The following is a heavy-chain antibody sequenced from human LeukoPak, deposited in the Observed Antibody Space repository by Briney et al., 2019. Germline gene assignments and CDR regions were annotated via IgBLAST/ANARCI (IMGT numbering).Heavy chain of an antibody. V-gene: IGHV3-48*01. J-gene: IGHJ6*03. CDR2: ISSSSTI. Sequence: GGSLRLSCAAFGFTFSSYSMNWVRQAPGKGLEWVSYISSSSTIYYADSVKGRFTISRDNAKNSLYLQMNSLRAEDTAVYYCARDHVYYYYYMDVWGKGTTVTVSS. CDR1: GFTFSSYS. CDR3: ARDHVYYYYYMDV.